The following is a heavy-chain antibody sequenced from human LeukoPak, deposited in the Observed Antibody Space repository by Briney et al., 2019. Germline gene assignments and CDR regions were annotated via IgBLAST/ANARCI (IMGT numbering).Heavy chain of an antibody. CDR1: GGSFSGHY. Sequence: SETLSLTCAVYGGSFSGHYWSWIRQPPGKGLEWIGEINHSGSTNYNPSLKSRVTISVDTSKNQFSLKLSSVTAADTAVYYCARGPMITFGGIIVHPPFDYWGQGTLVTVSS. D-gene: IGHD3-16*02. CDR2: INHSGST. J-gene: IGHJ4*02. CDR3: ARGPMITFGGIIVHPPFDY. V-gene: IGHV4-34*01.